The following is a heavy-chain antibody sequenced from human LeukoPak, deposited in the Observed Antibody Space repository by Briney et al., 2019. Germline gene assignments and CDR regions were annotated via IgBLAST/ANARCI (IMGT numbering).Heavy chain of an antibody. V-gene: IGHV3-21*01. CDR2: ISSSSSYI. Sequence: PGGSLRLSCAASRFTFSSYSMNWVRQAPGKGLEWVSSISSSSSYIYYADSVKGRFTISRDNAKNSLYLQMNSLRAEDTAVYYCARKNYDILTGYYAPDYWGQGTLVTVSS. CDR1: RFTFSSYS. D-gene: IGHD3-9*01. CDR3: ARKNYDILTGYYAPDY. J-gene: IGHJ4*02.